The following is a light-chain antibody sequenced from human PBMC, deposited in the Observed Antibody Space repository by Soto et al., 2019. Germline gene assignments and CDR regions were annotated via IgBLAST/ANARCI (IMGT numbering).Light chain of an antibody. CDR2: DDK. J-gene: IGLJ3*02. V-gene: IGLV3-21*02. CDR1: NIASKS. CDR3: QVWDSRSDYEGM. Sequence: SYELTQPPSVSVAPGQTARITCGGNNIASKSVHWYQQKPGQAPVLVVYDDKDRPSGIPERFSGSTSGNTATLTISRVEAGDEADYYCQVWDSRSDYEGMFGGGTKLTVL.